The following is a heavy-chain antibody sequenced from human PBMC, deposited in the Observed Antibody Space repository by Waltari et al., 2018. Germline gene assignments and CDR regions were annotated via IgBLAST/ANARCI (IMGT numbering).Heavy chain of an antibody. Sequence: QVQLQESGPGLVKPSETLSLTCTVSGGSISSYYWSWIRQPPGKGLEWIGYIYYRGSTNYNPSLKSRVTISVDTSKNQFSLKLSSVTAADTAVYYCARAGGAGATPYAGVLDYWGQGTLVTVSS. CDR1: GGSISSYY. V-gene: IGHV4-59*01. CDR3: ARAGGAGATPYAGVLDY. J-gene: IGHJ4*02. D-gene: IGHD1-26*01. CDR2: IYYRGST.